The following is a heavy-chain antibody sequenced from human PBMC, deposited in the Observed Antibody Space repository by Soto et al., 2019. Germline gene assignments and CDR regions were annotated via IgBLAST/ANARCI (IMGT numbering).Heavy chain of an antibody. CDR2: INSDGSST. V-gene: IGHV3-74*01. CDR1: GFTFTDAW. CDR3: VRTSLVVAAATREDY. J-gene: IGHJ4*02. Sequence: GGSLRLSCAASGFTFTDAWMNWVRQAPGKGLEWVGRINSDGSSTSYADSVKGRFTISRDNAKNTLYLQMNSLRAEDTAVYYCVRTSLVVAAATREDYWGQGTLVTVSS. D-gene: IGHD2-15*01.